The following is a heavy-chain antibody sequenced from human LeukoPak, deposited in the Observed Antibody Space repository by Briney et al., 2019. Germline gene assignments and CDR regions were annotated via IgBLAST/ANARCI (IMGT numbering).Heavy chain of an antibody. CDR1: GFTFSSYA. V-gene: IGHV3-30*01. CDR3: ARERGGSCCSPNLDY. CDR2: ISYDGSNK. Sequence: GRSLRLSCAASGFTFSSYAMHWVRQAPGKGLEWVAVISYDGSNKYYADSVKGRFTISRDNSKNTLYLQMNSLRAEDTAGYYCARERGGSCCSPNLDYWGQGTLVTVSS. J-gene: IGHJ4*02. D-gene: IGHD3-22*01.